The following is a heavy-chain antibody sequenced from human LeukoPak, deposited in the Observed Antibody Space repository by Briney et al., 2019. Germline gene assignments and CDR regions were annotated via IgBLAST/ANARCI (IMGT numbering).Heavy chain of an antibody. CDR2: ISWDGGST. CDR1: GFTFDDYT. Sequence: GGSLRLSCAASGFTFDDYTMHWVRHAPGKGLEWVSLISWDGGSTYYADSVKGRFTISRDNSKNSLYLQMNSLRTEDTALYYCAIGYSSGWADYWGQGTLVTVSS. J-gene: IGHJ4*02. CDR3: AIGYSSGWADY. D-gene: IGHD6-19*01. V-gene: IGHV3-43*01.